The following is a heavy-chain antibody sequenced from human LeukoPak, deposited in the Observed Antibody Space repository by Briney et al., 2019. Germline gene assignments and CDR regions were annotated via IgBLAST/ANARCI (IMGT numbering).Heavy chain of an antibody. J-gene: IGHJ6*02. V-gene: IGHV1-2*02. CDR2: INPNSGGT. CDR1: GYTFTGYY. D-gene: IGHD1-20*01. CDR3: AGLYNWNHQDYDAMDV. Sequence: ASVKVSCKASGYTFTGYYMHWVRQAPGQGLKWMGWINPNSGGTNYAQKFQGRVTMTRDTSISTAYMELSRLRSDDTAVYYCAGLYNWNHQDYDAMDVWGQGTTVTVSS.